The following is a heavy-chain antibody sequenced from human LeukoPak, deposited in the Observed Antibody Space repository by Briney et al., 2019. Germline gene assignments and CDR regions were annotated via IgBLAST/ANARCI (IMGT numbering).Heavy chain of an antibody. D-gene: IGHD3-3*01. Sequence: GRSLRLSCAASGFTFSSYAMHWVRQAPGKGLEWVAFISYDGNNKYYADSVKGRFTISRDNSKNTLYLQMNSLRAEDTPVYYCARGGDFWSGYYSFDPWGQGTLVTVSS. V-gene: IGHV3-30-3*01. CDR2: ISYDGNNK. CDR1: GFTFSSYA. J-gene: IGHJ5*02. CDR3: ARGGDFWSGYYSFDP.